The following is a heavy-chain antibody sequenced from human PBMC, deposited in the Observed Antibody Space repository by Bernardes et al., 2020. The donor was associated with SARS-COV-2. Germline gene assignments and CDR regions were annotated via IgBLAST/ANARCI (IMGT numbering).Heavy chain of an antibody. CDR1: GGTFSSYA. CDR2: IIPIFGTA. Sequence: SLKVSCKASGGTFSSYAISWVRQAPGQGLEWMGRIIPIFGTANYAQKFQGRVTITADESTSTAYMELSSLRSEDTAVYYCAREGHGYCSGGSCYYYGMDVWGQGTTVTVSS. CDR3: AREGHGYCSGGSCYYYGMDV. J-gene: IGHJ6*02. V-gene: IGHV1-69*13. D-gene: IGHD2-15*01.